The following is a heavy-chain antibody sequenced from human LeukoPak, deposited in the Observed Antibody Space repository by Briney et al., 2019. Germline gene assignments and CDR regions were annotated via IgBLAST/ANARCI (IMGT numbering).Heavy chain of an antibody. CDR1: GFTFSSYS. Sequence: GGSLRLSCAASGFTFSSYSMNWVRQAPGKGLEWVSSISSSSSYIYYADSVKGRFTISRDNAKNSLHLQMNSLRAEDTAVYYCARDMGIVTGYYVDYWGQGTLVTVSS. J-gene: IGHJ4*02. D-gene: IGHD3-9*01. CDR3: ARDMGIVTGYYVDY. CDR2: ISSSSSYI. V-gene: IGHV3-21*01.